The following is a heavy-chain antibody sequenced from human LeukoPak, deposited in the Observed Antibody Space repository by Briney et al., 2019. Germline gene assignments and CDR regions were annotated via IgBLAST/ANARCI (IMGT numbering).Heavy chain of an antibody. CDR2: INPNSGGT. Sequence: ASVKVSCKASGYTFTGYYMHWVRQAPGQGLEWMGWINPNSGGTNYAQKFQGRVTMTRDTSISTAYMELSRLRSDDTAVHYCASPYSSSWYAAFDIWGQGTMVTVSS. CDR1: GYTFTGYY. D-gene: IGHD6-13*01. CDR3: ASPYSSSWYAAFDI. V-gene: IGHV1-2*02. J-gene: IGHJ3*02.